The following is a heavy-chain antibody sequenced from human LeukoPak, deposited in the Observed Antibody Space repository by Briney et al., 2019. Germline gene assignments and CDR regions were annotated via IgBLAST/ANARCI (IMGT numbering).Heavy chain of an antibody. V-gene: IGHV4-34*01. CDR1: GGSFSGYY. CDR3: ARGWYCSSTSCYGIDY. Sequence: PSETLSLTCAVYGGSFSGYYWSWIRQPPGKGLEWIGEINHSGSTNYNPSLKSRVTISVDTSKNQFSLKLSSVTAADTAVYNCARGWYCSSTSCYGIDYWGQGTLVTVSS. D-gene: IGHD2-2*01. CDR2: INHSGST. J-gene: IGHJ4*02.